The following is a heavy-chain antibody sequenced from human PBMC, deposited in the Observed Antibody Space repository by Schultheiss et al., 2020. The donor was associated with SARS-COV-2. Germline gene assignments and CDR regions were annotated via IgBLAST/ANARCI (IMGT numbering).Heavy chain of an antibody. CDR1: GGSISSDNW. CDR3: ARDWVTYGDYEWFDP. J-gene: IGHJ5*02. V-gene: IGHV4-4*02. D-gene: IGHD4-17*01. Sequence: SETLSLTCAVFGGSISSDNWWSWVRQPPGKGLEWIGEIYHIGGRNYSPSLKSRVAISVDKSKNQFSLKLSSVTAEDTAVYYCARDWVTYGDYEWFDPWGQGTLVTVSS. CDR2: IYHIGGR.